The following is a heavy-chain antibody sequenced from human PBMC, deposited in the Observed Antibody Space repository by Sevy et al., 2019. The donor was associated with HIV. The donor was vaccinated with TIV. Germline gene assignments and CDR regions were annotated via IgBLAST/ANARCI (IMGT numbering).Heavy chain of an antibody. CDR1: GFTFSIYT. CDR3: AREGCTQPHDY. CDR2: FCFGGSKI. Sequence: GGSLRLSCAASGFTFSIYTMSWVRQAPGKGLEWVSTFCFGGSKIYYADSVKGRFTISRDNSRNTVYLQMYSLRADDTAVYYCAREGCTQPHDYWGQGTLVTVSS. D-gene: IGHD2-8*01. J-gene: IGHJ4*02. V-gene: IGHV3-23*01.